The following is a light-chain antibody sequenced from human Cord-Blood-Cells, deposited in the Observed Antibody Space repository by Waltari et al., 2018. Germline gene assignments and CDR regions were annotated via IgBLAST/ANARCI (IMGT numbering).Light chain of an antibody. Sequence: QSALTQPASVSGSPGQSITISCTGTSSDVGGYNYVSWYQQHPGKAPKLMIYDVSKRPSGVSNRFSGSSSGNTASLTITGAQAEDEADYYCNSRDSSGNHYVFGTGTKVTVL. J-gene: IGLJ1*01. V-gene: IGLV2-14*01. CDR1: SSDVGGYNY. CDR3: NSRDSSGNHYV. CDR2: DVS.